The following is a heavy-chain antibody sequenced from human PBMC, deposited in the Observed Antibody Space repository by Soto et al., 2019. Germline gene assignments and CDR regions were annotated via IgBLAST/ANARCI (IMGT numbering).Heavy chain of an antibody. D-gene: IGHD2-2*01. CDR3: AKLSCTSSTCYFPGWFDP. J-gene: IGHJ5*02. V-gene: IGHV4-31*03. CDR1: GDSISGGASF. Sequence: SETLSLTCTVSGDSISGGASFWSWIRQPPGKGLEWIANVYYSGSSYYNPSLKSRLTISVDTTKNQFSLQLKSMTAADTAVYYCAKLSCTSSTCYFPGWFDPWGQGTLVTAPQ. CDR2: VYYSGSS.